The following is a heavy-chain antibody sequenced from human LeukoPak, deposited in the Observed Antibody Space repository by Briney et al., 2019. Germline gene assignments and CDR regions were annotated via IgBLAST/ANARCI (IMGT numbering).Heavy chain of an antibody. CDR1: GGTFISYA. CDR3: ARVGQYYDSSGLSNAFDI. D-gene: IGHD3-22*01. CDR2: IIPIFGTA. V-gene: IGHV1-69*05. J-gene: IGHJ3*02. Sequence: SVKVSCKASGGTFISYAISWVRQAPGQGLEWMGGIIPIFGTANYAQKFQGRVTITTDESTSTAYMELSSLRSEDTAVYYCARVGQYYDSSGLSNAFDIWGQGTMVTVSS.